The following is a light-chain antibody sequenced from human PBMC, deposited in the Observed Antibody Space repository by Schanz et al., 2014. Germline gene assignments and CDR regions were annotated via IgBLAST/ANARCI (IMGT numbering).Light chain of an antibody. Sequence: QSVLTQPPSLSGAPGQRVTISCTGTSSNIGAGKDVHWYQQFPGAAPKLLIYDNGNRPSGVPDRFSVSRSGSSASLAITGLQAEDEADYYCQSYDTSLSGPYVFGTGTKLTVL. CDR1: SSNIGAGKD. CDR2: DNG. CDR3: QSYDTSLSGPYV. J-gene: IGLJ1*01. V-gene: IGLV1-40*01.